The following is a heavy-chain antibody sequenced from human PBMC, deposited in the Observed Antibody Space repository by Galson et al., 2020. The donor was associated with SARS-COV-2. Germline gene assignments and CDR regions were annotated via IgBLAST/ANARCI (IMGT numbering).Heavy chain of an antibody. V-gene: IGHV1-18*01. Sequence: ASVKVSCKASGYTFTTFYITWVRQAPGQGLEWMGKISPYNSNTNYTRKLQGRVTMTTDTSTSTAYMELRSLTSVDTAVYYCAKSLALGDCSGGSCFFYWGQGTLVTVSS. CDR2: ISPYNSNT. CDR1: GYTFTTFY. CDR3: AKSLALGDCSGGSCFFY. D-gene: IGHD2-15*01. J-gene: IGHJ4*02.